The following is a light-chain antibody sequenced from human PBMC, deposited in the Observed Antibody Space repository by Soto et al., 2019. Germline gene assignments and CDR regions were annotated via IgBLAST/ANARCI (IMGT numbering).Light chain of an antibody. Sequence: QAVVTQEPSLTVSPGGTVTLTCGSSTGAVTNGHYPYWFQQKPGQAPRTLIYDTTNRHSWTPARFSGSLLGGKAALTLSGAQPEDEAEYSSLLSYSGPYLFGTGTKVTVL. CDR1: TGAVTNGHY. V-gene: IGLV7-46*01. CDR2: DTT. J-gene: IGLJ1*01. CDR3: LLSYSGPYL.